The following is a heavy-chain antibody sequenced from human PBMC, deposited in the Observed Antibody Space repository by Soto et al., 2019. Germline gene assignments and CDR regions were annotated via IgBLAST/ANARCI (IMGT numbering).Heavy chain of an antibody. CDR2: IYYSGST. Sequence: QVQLQESGPGLVKPSQTLSLTCTVSGGSISSGGYYWSWIRQHPGKGLEWIGYIYYSGSTYYNPSLKSRVTISVDTSKNQFSLKRSSVTAADTAVYYCAVTYDFWSGYPHLFDYWGQGTLVTVSS. CDR1: GGSISSGGYY. CDR3: AVTYDFWSGYPHLFDY. J-gene: IGHJ4*02. D-gene: IGHD3-3*01. V-gene: IGHV4-31*03.